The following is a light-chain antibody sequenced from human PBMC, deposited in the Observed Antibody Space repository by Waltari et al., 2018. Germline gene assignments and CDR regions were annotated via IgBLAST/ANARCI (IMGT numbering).Light chain of an antibody. CDR1: SCDVGFYNY. CDR2: DVS. J-gene: IGLJ3*02. CDR3: NSYTGSSSWV. Sequence: QSALTQPASLSGSPGQSITISCTGTSCDVGFYNYVSWYQQHPGNAPRLIIYDVSERPSGVSNRFSGSKSGNTASLTISGLQAEDEADYYCNSYTGSSSWVFGGGTKLTVL. V-gene: IGLV2-14*03.